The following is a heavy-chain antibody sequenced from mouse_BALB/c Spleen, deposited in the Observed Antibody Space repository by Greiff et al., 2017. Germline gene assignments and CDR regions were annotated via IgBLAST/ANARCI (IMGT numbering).Heavy chain of an antibody. CDR3: ARLGITTVVEYYFDY. Sequence: EVKLMESGGGLVKPGGSLKLSCAASGFTFSSYYMSWVRQTPEKRLELVAAINSNGGSTYYPDTVKGRFTISRDNAKNTLYLQMSSLKSEDTALYYCARLGITTVVEYYFDYWGQGTTLTVSS. CDR2: INSNGGST. D-gene: IGHD1-1*01. V-gene: IGHV5-6-2*01. J-gene: IGHJ2*01. CDR1: GFTFSSYY.